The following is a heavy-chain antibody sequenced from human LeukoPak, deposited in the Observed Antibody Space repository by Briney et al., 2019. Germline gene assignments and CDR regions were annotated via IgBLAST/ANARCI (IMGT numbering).Heavy chain of an antibody. J-gene: IGHJ6*02. CDR1: AFIFSGHW. D-gene: IGHD5/OR15-5a*01. CDR3: ARLGSNVYYYYGMDV. V-gene: IGHV3-53*01. Sequence: AGGSLRLSCEGSAFIFSGHWMNWVRQAPGKGLEWVSVIYSGGSTYYADSVKGRFTISRDNSKNTLYLQMNSLRAEDTAVYYCARLGSNVYYYYGMDVWGQGTTVTVSS. CDR2: IYSGGST.